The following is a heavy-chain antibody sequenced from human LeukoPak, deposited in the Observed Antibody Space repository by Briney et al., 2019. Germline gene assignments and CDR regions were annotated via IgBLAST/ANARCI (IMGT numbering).Heavy chain of an antibody. CDR2: VFDSGST. CDR3: ARHTRPGHSGYENAFDI. Sequence: SETLSLTCTVSGDSISSYYWDWIRQPPGKGLEWIGNVFDSGSTHYSPSLKSRVTISVDTSKNQFSLRLSPVTAADTAVYYCARHTRPGHSGYENAFDIWGQGTMVTVSS. CDR1: GDSISSYY. J-gene: IGHJ3*02. V-gene: IGHV4-39*01. D-gene: IGHD5-12*01.